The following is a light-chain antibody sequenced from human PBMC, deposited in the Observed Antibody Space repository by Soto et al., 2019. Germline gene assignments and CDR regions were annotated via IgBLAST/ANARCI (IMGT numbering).Light chain of an antibody. CDR3: AAWDDRLNGYV. CDR1: SPNIGSKT. J-gene: IGLJ1*01. CDR2: NSY. Sequence: QAVLTQPPPTSGAPGPRVTLSCFGSSPNIGSKTVNWYQQLPGTVPKLLIYNSYQRPSGVPDRFSGSKSGTSASLAISGLQSEDEADYYCAAWDDRLNGYVFGTGTKVTVL. V-gene: IGLV1-44*01.